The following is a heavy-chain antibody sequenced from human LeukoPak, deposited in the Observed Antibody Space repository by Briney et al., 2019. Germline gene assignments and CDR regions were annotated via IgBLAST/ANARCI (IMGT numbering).Heavy chain of an antibody. Sequence: SETLSLTCTVSGGSLSSHYWSWIRQPPGRGLEWIGYIYSSGTTNYNPSLKSRVTISVDTSKNQFSLKLNSVAAADTAMYYCARASFGDYSAEYFHHWGQGTLVTVSS. CDR3: ARASFGDYSAEYFHH. CDR2: IYSSGTT. V-gene: IGHV4-59*11. CDR1: GGSLSSHY. D-gene: IGHD4-17*01. J-gene: IGHJ1*01.